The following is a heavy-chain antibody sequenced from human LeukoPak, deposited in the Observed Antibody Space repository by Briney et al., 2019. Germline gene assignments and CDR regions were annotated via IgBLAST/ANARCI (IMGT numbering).Heavy chain of an antibody. D-gene: IGHD1-7*01. CDR3: ARDDSNYKFTIHSYYYGMDV. V-gene: IGHV1-3*01. CDR2: INAGNGNT. J-gene: IGHJ6*02. Sequence: GASVKVSCKASGYTFTSYAMHWVRQAPGQRLEWMGWINAGNGNTRYSQKLQGRVTITRDTSANTVYMELSSLRSGDTAVYYCARDDSNYKFTIHSYYYGMDVWGQGTTVTVSS. CDR1: GYTFTSYA.